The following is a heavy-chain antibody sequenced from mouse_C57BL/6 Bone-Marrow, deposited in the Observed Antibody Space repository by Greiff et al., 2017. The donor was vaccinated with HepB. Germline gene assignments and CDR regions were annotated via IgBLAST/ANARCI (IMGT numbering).Heavy chain of an antibody. Sequence: EVKVVESGGGLVKPGGSLKLSCAASGFTFSSYTMSWVRQTPEKRLEWVATISGGGGNTYYPDSVKGRFTISRDNAKNTLYLQMSSLRSEDTALYYCARQEIYYDHGGFAYWGQGTLVTVSA. J-gene: IGHJ3*01. CDR1: GFTFSSYT. V-gene: IGHV5-9*01. CDR3: ARQEIYYDHGGFAY. D-gene: IGHD2-4*01. CDR2: ISGGGGNT.